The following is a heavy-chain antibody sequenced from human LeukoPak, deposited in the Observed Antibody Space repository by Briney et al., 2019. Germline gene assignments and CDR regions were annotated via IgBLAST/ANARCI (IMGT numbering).Heavy chain of an antibody. V-gene: IGHV3-74*01. CDR2: INNDGSST. D-gene: IGHD1-14*01. J-gene: IGHJ4*02. CDR3: VSFNPISLSDY. CDR1: GYAFSDDW. Sequence: GGSLRLSCKGSGYAFSDDWMHWVRQAPGKGLVWVSRINNDGSSTGYADSVTGRFTISRDNAKNTLFLQMSSLRAEDTAVYYCVSFNPISLSDYWGQGTLVTVSS.